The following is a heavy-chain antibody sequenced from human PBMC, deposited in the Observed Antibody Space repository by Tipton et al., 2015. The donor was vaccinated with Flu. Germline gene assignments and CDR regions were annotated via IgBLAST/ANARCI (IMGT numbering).Heavy chain of an antibody. V-gene: IGHV3-74*01. CDR1: GFSFNSHW. CDR3: VRGGGSGNPPFDY. J-gene: IGHJ4*02. CDR2: IKGDGSSA. D-gene: IGHD3-16*01. Sequence: SLRLSCAASGFSFNSHWMHWVRQLPGKGLVWVSCIKGDGSSAVYADSVKGRFTISRDNAKATLYLQMNSLRAEDTALYYCVRGGGSGNPPFDYWGPGILVTVSS.